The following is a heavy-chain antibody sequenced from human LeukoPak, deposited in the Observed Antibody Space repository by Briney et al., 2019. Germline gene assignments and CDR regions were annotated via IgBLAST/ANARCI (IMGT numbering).Heavy chain of an antibody. CDR2: ITDTGGET. J-gene: IGHJ5*01. CDR1: GFTFSSYF. V-gene: IGHV3-23*01. D-gene: IGHD2-8*02. Sequence: GGSLRLSCAASGFTFSSYFMSRVRQAPGKGLQWVASITDTGGETYYTDSVEGRFSISRDNSKNTLFLQMNSLRAEDTAVYFCGKSGQFDSWGQGTLVIVSS. CDR3: GKSGQFDS.